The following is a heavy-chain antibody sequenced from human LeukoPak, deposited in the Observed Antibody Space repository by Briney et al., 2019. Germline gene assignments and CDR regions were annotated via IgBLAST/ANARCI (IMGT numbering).Heavy chain of an antibody. J-gene: IGHJ4*02. Sequence: SETLSLTCTVSGGSIGSYYWSWIRQPPGKGLEWIGYIFYSGSTNYSPSLKSRVTISVDTSKNQFSLKLTSVTAADTAMYYCARAALYGSGSFPFDYWGQGTLVTVSS. V-gene: IGHV4-59*01. CDR1: GGSIGSYY. CDR3: ARAALYGSGSFPFDY. CDR2: IFYSGST. D-gene: IGHD3-10*01.